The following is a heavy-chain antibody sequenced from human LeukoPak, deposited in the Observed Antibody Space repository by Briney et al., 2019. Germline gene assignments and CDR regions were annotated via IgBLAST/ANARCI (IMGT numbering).Heavy chain of an antibody. CDR1: GFTFSSYA. J-gene: IGHJ6*02. CDR2: ISGSGGST. D-gene: IGHD3-10*01. V-gene: IGHV3-23*01. Sequence: GGSLRLSCAASGFTFSSYAMSWVRQAPGKGLEWVSAISGSGGSTYYADSVKGRFTISRDNSKNTLYLQMNSLRAEDTAVYYCAKNRHAVGELPLPSGSWGMDVWGQGTTVTVSS. CDR3: AKNRHAVGELPLPSGSWGMDV.